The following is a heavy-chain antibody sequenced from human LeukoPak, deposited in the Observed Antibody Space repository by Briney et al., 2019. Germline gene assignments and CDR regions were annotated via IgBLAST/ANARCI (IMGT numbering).Heavy chain of an antibody. D-gene: IGHD5-24*01. V-gene: IGHV3-7*01. CDR3: ARVTRDGFNYPFFDY. J-gene: IGHJ4*02. CDR1: GFTFGSYW. Sequence: GGSLRLSCAASGFTFGSYWMSWVRQAPGKGLEWVANIRHDGGEKYFVDSVNGRFTISRDNARSSLYLQMDSLRAEDTAVYYCARVTRDGFNYPFFDYWGRGILVTVSS. CDR2: IRHDGGEK.